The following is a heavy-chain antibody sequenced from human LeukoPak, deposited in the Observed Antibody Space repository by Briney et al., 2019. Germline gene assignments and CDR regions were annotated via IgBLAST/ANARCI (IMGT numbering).Heavy chain of an antibody. V-gene: IGHV3-21*01. Sequence: PGGSLRLSCAASGFTFSSYSMNWVRQAPGKGLEWVSSISSSSYIYYADSVKGRFTISRDNTKNTLYLQMNSLRAEDTAVYYCARGGCSSTSCYILDYWGQGTLVTVSS. J-gene: IGHJ4*02. CDR2: ISSSSYI. CDR1: GFTFSSYS. CDR3: ARGGCSSTSCYILDY. D-gene: IGHD2-2*02.